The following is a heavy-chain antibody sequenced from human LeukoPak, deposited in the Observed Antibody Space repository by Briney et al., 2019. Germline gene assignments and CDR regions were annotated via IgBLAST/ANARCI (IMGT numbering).Heavy chain of an antibody. Sequence: GGSLRLSCAASGFTFSSYAMSWVRQAPGKGLEWVSAISGSGGSTYYADSVKGRFTISRDNSRNTLYLQMNSLRAEDTAVYYCAKDSYSSSWGSFDYWGQGTLVTVSS. CDR1: GFTFSSYA. D-gene: IGHD6-13*01. CDR2: ISGSGGST. J-gene: IGHJ4*02. CDR3: AKDSYSSSWGSFDY. V-gene: IGHV3-23*01.